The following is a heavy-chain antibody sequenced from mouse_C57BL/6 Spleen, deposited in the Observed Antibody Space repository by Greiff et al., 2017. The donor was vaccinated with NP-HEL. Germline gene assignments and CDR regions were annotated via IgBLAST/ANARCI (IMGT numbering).Heavy chain of an antibody. CDR3: ARGDGYFDY. V-gene: IGHV1-55*01. J-gene: IGHJ2*01. CDR1: GYTFTSYW. Sequence: QVQLKQPGAELVKPGASVKMSCKASGYTFTSYWITWVKQRPGQGLEWIGDIYPGSGSTNYNEKFKSKATLTVDTSSSTAYMQLSSLTSEDAAVYYCARGDGYFDYWGQGTTLTVSS. CDR2: IYPGSGST. D-gene: IGHD2-3*01.